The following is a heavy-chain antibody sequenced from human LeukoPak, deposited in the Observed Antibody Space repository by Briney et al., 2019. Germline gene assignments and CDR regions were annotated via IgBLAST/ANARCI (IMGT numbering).Heavy chain of an antibody. V-gene: IGHV4-59*01. Sequence: PSETLSLTCTVSGGSISSYYWSWIRQPPGKGLEWIGYIYHSGSTNYNPSLKSRVTISVDTSKNQSSLKLSSVTAADTAVYYCARKTHTARMNAFDIWGQGTMVTVSS. CDR3: ARKTHTARMNAFDI. CDR1: GGSISSYY. D-gene: IGHD5-18*01. J-gene: IGHJ3*02. CDR2: IYHSGST.